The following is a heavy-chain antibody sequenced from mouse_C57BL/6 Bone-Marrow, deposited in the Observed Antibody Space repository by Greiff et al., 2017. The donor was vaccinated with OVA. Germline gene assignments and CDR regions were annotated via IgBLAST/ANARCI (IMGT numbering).Heavy chain of an antibody. CDR2: LWSGGST. D-gene: IGHD2-4*01. V-gene: IGHV2-2*01. CDR3: APRYDYGWFAY. CDR1: GFSLTSYG. J-gene: IGHJ3*01. Sequence: QVQLKQSGPGLVQPSQSLSITCTVSGFSLTSYGVHWVRQSPGKGLEWLGVLWSGGSTDYTAAFISRLSISKDNSKSQVCFKMNSLQADDTAIYYCAPRYDYGWFAYWGQGTLVTVSA.